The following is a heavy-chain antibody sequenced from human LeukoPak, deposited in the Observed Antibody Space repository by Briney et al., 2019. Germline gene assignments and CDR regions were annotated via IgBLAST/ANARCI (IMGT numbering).Heavy chain of an antibody. J-gene: IGHJ6*03. D-gene: IGHD6-13*01. V-gene: IGHV3-30*02. CDR3: TKSSEKQQLNYYYYYYMDV. Sequence: GGSLRLSCAASGFTFSSYGMHWVRQAPGKGLEWVAFIRYDGSNKYYTDSVKGRFTISRDNSKNTLYLQMNSMRAEDTAVYYCTKSSEKQQLNYYYYYYMDVGGKGTTVTVSS. CDR2: IRYDGSNK. CDR1: GFTFSSYG.